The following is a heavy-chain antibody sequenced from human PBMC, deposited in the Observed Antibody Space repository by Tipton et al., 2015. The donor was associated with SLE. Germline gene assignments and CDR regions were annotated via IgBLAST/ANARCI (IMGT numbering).Heavy chain of an antibody. Sequence: GLVKPSETLSLTCTVSGGSITNDNRYWSWIRQPAGKGLEWIGRIYASGSTNYNPSLKSRPTISVDTSKNQFSLNLSSVTAADTAVYYCARDTRDWFLSESWGQGALVTVSS. CDR1: GGSITNDNRY. CDR3: ARDTRDWFLSES. D-gene: IGHD3-9*01. J-gene: IGHJ4*02. CDR2: IYASGST. V-gene: IGHV4-61*02.